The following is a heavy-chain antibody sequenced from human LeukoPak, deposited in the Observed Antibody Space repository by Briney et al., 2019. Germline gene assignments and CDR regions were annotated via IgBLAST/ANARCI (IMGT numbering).Heavy chain of an antibody. Sequence: GSLKISCKAPGYRFTKEWIAWVRQMPGKGLEWMGIIYPGDSETRYSPSFQGQVTISADESINTAYLQWSSLKASDTATYYCARPYDSNGRLDYWGQGTLVTVSS. CDR1: GYRFTKEW. CDR2: IYPGDSET. J-gene: IGHJ4*02. D-gene: IGHD3-22*01. CDR3: ARPYDSNGRLDY. V-gene: IGHV5-51*01.